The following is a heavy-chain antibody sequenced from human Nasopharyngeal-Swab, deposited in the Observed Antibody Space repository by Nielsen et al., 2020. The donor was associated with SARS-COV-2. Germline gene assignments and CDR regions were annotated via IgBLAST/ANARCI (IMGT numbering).Heavy chain of an antibody. CDR2: INHSGST. J-gene: IGHJ6*04. V-gene: IGHV4-34*01. Sequence: PGKGLEWIGEINHSGSTNYNPSLKSRVTISVDTSKNQFSLKLSSVTAADTAVYYCARGPRVEEEEEDERDGGGIGTTRTFSS. CDR3: ARGPRVEEEEEDERDG. D-gene: IGHD5-24*01.